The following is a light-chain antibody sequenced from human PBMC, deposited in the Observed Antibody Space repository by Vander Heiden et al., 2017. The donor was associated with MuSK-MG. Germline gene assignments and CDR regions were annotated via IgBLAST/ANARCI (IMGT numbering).Light chain of an antibody. J-gene: IGLJ1*01. Sequence: QSALTQPPSASGSPGQSVTISCTGNSSDGGGYNYGSWYRQHPGTPPMLIFDEVSKRPSGVTARFSGSKSGTTASLTVSALQAEDDADYYCSPYAGSNNLVFGTGTKVTVL. CDR3: SPYAGSNNLV. CDR1: SSDGGGYNY. CDR2: EVS. V-gene: IGLV2-8*01.